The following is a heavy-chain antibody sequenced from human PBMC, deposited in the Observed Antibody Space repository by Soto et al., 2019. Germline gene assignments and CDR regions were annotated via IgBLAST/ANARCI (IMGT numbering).Heavy chain of an antibody. V-gene: IGHV3-30*18. CDR1: GFTFSSYG. Sequence: QVQLVESGGGVVQPGRSLRLSCAASGFTFSSYGMHWVRQAPGKGLEWVAVISYDGSNKYYADSVKGRFTISRDNSKYTLYLQMNSLRAEDTAVYYCAKDRGWLAERYYYGMDVWGQGTTVTVSS. CDR3: AKDRGWLAERYYYGMDV. J-gene: IGHJ6*02. D-gene: IGHD6-19*01. CDR2: ISYDGSNK.